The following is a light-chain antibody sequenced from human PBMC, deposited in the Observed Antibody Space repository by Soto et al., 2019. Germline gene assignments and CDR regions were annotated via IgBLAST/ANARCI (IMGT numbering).Light chain of an antibody. Sequence: EIVLTQSPGTLSLSPGEEATLACRASQTISSNFLAWYQQKPGQPPRLLIYGVSIRATGIPDRFSGSGSWTDFTLTISGLEPEDFAVYYCQQCGSSPWTFGQGTTVEIK. J-gene: IGKJ1*01. CDR1: QTISSNF. V-gene: IGKV3-20*01. CDR2: GVS. CDR3: QQCGSSPWT.